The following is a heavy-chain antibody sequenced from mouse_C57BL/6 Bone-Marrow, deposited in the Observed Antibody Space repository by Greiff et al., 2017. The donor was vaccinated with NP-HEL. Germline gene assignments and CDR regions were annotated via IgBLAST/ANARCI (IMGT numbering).Heavy chain of an antibody. D-gene: IGHD1-1*01. V-gene: IGHV14-4*01. CDR1: GFNIKHDY. J-gene: IGHJ4*01. CDR2: IDPANGDT. CDR3: TTDHYYGSFYAMDY. Sequence: VQLQQSGAELFPPGASVKLSCTASGFNIKHDYMHLLKQMRAPRLSPIFFIDPANGDTEYASKFQGKATITADTSSNTAYLQLSSLTSEDTAVYYCTTDHYYGSFYAMDYWGQGTSVTVSS.